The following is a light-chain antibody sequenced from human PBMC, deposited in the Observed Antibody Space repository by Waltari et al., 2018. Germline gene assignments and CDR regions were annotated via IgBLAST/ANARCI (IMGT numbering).Light chain of an antibody. J-gene: IGKJ1*01. CDR3: QQYGSSVSWT. CDR1: QTVGRNS. V-gene: IGKV3-20*01. CDR2: DAS. Sequence: IVLTQSPGTLFLSPGERATLSCRADQTVGRNSLAWYRQKRGQPPRLVIYDASTRATGIPDRFSGSVSGTDFTLTISSLEPEDSAVYYCQQYGSSVSWTFGQGTKVEIK.